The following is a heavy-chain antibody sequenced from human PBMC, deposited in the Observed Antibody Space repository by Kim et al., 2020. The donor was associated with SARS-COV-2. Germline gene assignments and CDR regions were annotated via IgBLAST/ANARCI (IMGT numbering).Heavy chain of an antibody. CDR1: GFTISTYG. D-gene: IGHD3-10*01. J-gene: IGHJ6*02. Sequence: GGSLRLSCAASGFTISTYGFNWVRQAPGKGLEWISFIVGFRNTIYYADSVNGRFTISRDDAKNSQYLQMNSLRDEDTAIYYCARVGSEGYGMDVWCQGTT. V-gene: IGHV3-48*02. CDR2: IVGFRNTI. CDR3: ARVGSEGYGMDV.